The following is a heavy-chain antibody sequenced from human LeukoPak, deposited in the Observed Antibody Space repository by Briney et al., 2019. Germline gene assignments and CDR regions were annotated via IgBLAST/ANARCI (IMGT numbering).Heavy chain of an antibody. CDR1: GFTFSSYA. J-gene: IGHJ6*04. CDR3: ARDARDIVVVPAALGYYYYGMDV. CDR2: ISYDGSNK. V-gene: IGHV3-30*04. D-gene: IGHD2-2*01. Sequence: GRSLRLSCAASGFTFSSYAMHWVRQAPGKGLEWVAVISYDGSNKYYAGSVKGRFTISRDNSKNTLYLQMNSLRAEDTAVYYCARDARDIVVVPAALGYYYYGMDVWGKGTTVTVSS.